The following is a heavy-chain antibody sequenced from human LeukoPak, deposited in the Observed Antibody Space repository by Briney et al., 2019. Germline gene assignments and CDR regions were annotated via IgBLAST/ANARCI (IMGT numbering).Heavy chain of an antibody. CDR2: IFQSGST. V-gene: IGHV4-30-2*01. J-gene: IGHJ4*02. Sequence: SETLSLTCTVSGGSISSGRYSWNWIRQPPGKGLEWIGHIFQSGSTSYNPSLKSRLTISVDRSKNQFSLKLSSVTAADAAVYYCARGNYYDNSDYFLFDYWGQGALVTVSS. D-gene: IGHD3-22*01. CDR1: GGSISSGRYS. CDR3: ARGNYYDNSDYFLFDY.